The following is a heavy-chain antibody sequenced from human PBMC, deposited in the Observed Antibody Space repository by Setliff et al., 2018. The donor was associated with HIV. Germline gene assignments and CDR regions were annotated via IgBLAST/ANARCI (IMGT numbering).Heavy chain of an antibody. J-gene: IGHJ4*01. D-gene: IGHD1-26*01. Sequence: GASVKVSCKASGYTFTAYYMHWVRQAPGQGLEWMGRIIPNSGGTNYAQKFQGRVTMTRETSISTAYMEMSRLRSDDTAMYYWATDNREGVGTPYYFDYWG. V-gene: IGHV1-2*06. CDR2: IIPNSGGT. CDR3: ATDNREGVGTPYYFDY. CDR1: GYTFTAYY.